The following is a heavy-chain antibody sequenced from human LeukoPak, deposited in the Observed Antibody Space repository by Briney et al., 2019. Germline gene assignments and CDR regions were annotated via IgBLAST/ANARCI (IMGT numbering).Heavy chain of an antibody. CDR1: GGSFSGYY. CDR3: ARRRPPKKYYYGSGSLSWFDP. J-gene: IGHJ5*02. D-gene: IGHD3-10*01. V-gene: IGHV4-34*01. CDR2: INHSGST. Sequence: SETLSLTCAVYGGSFSGYYWSWIRQPPGKGLEWIGEINHSGSTNYNPSLKSRVTISVDTSKNQFSLKLSSVTAADTAVYYCARRRPPKKYYYGSGSLSWFDPWGQGTLVTVSS.